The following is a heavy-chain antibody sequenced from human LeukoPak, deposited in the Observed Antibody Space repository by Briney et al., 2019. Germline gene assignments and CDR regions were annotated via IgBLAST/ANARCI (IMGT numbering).Heavy chain of an antibody. D-gene: IGHD3-22*01. CDR2: ISGSGGST. CDR3: AKDLEWGRVGANYYDSSGYLLAGTYMDV. J-gene: IGHJ6*03. CDR1: GFTFSSYA. Sequence: GGSLRLSCAVSGFTFSSYAMSWVRQAPGKGLEWVSAISGSGGSTYYADSVKGRFTISRDNSKNTLYLQMNSLRAEDTAVYYCAKDLEWGRVGANYYDSSGYLLAGTYMDVWGKGTTVTVSS. V-gene: IGHV3-23*01.